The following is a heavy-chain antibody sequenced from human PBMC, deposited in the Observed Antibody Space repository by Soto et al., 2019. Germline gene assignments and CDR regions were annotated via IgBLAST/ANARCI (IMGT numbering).Heavy chain of an antibody. CDR2: IYYSGST. Sequence: SETLSLTCTVSGGSISSYYWSWIRQPPGKGLEWIGYIYYSGSTNYNPSLKSRVTISVDTSKNQFSLKLSSVTAADTAVYYRARVNDDYGDYESRPFDYWGQGTLVTVSS. V-gene: IGHV4-59*01. J-gene: IGHJ4*02. CDR3: ARVNDDYGDYESRPFDY. D-gene: IGHD4-17*01. CDR1: GGSISSYY.